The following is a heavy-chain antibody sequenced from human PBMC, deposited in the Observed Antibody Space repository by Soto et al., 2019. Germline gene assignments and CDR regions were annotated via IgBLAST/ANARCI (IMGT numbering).Heavy chain of an antibody. D-gene: IGHD3-22*01. V-gene: IGHV1-46*01. CDR1: GYIFTNHY. CDR2: INPSGGST. CDR3: ARADYYDSSGFYYDC. Sequence: QVQLVQSGAEVKKPGASVKVSCKASGYIFTNHYIHWVRQAPGQGLEWMGIINPSGGSTNYLQKVQVRITMTRDTSTSTVYMELSSLRSEDTAVYFCARADYYDSSGFYYDCWGQGSLVTVSS. J-gene: IGHJ4*02.